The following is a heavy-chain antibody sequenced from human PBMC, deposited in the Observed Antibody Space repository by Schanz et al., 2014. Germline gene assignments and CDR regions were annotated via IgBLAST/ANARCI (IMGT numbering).Heavy chain of an antibody. CDR3: AKGMGYCSGGTCYDYYYYGLDV. V-gene: IGHV3-33*06. J-gene: IGHJ6*02. Sequence: QAQLMESGGGVVQPGTSLILSCSVSGFSLNTYGIHWFRQPAGKGLEWVAVIWSDGSTKYYADSVKGRFTISRDNSENTLYLQMNSLSADDTAVFYCAKGMGYCSGGTCYDYYYYGLDVWGQGTTVTDSS. CDR1: GFSLNTYG. CDR2: IWSDGSTK. D-gene: IGHD2-15*01.